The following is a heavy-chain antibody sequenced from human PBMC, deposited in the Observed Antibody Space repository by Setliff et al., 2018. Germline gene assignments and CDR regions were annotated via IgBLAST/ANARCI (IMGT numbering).Heavy chain of an antibody. D-gene: IGHD2-2*01. CDR2: ISGSGGST. Sequence: TGGSLRLSCAASGFTFSSYAMSWVRQAPGKGLEWVSAISGSGGSTYYADSVKGRFTISRDNSKNTLYLQMNSLRAEDTAVYYCAVLVVVTYGMDVWGQGTTVTVSS. CDR1: GFTFSSYA. J-gene: IGHJ6*02. V-gene: IGHV3-23*01. CDR3: AVLVVVTYGMDV.